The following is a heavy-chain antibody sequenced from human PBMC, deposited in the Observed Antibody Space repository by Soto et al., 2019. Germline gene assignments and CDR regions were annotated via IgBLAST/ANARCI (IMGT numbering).Heavy chain of an antibody. CDR2: ISSSGSTI. Sequence: PWGSLRLSCAASGFTFSDYYMSWIRQAPGKGLEWVSYISSSGSTIYYADSVKGRFTISRDNAKNSLYLQMNSLRAEDTAVYYCAKIQKYFDIYFDYWGPGTLVTVSS. D-gene: IGHD3-22*01. J-gene: IGHJ4*02. CDR3: AKIQKYFDIYFDY. CDR1: GFTFSDYY. V-gene: IGHV3-11*01.